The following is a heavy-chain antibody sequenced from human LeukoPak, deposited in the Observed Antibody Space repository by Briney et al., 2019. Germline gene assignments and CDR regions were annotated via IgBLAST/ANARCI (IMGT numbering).Heavy chain of an antibody. D-gene: IGHD6-19*01. CDR3: AKGYSSGWTPFDY. J-gene: IGHJ4*02. CDR1: GLILRGYA. CDR2: IGDSGEIE. V-gene: IGHV3-23*01. Sequence: GGSLRLSCEASGLILRGYAMSWVRQAPGKGLEWVSGIGDSGEIERYADSVKGRFTISRDNFRNTVYLEMRSLRPEDTAVYYCAKGYSSGWTPFDYWGQGTQVTVSS.